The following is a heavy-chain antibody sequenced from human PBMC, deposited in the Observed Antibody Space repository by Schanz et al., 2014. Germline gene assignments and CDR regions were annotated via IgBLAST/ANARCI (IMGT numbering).Heavy chain of an antibody. Sequence: QVQLVESGGGVVQPGRSLRLSCAASGFTFRSYGMHWVRQAPGKGLEWVALISYDGSSKNHADSVQGRFTISRDNSKNALYLQMDSLGAEDTAVYYCARGIITMVRGGDVGAFDIWGQGTMVTVSS. CDR3: ARGIITMVRGGDVGAFDI. D-gene: IGHD3-10*01. J-gene: IGHJ3*02. CDR1: GFTFRSYG. V-gene: IGHV3-33*01. CDR2: ISYDGSSK.